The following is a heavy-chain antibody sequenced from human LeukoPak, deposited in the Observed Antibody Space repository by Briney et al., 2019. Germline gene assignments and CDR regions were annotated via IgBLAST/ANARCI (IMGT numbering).Heavy chain of an antibody. CDR2: IWYDGSNK. Sequence: PGGSLRLSCAASGFTFSSYGMHWVRQAPGKGLEWVAVIWYDGSNKYYADSVKGRFTISRDNSKNTLYLQMNSLRAEDTAVYYCARDFRDYYDSSGPCDYWGQGTLVTVSS. D-gene: IGHD3-22*01. CDR1: GFTFSSYG. V-gene: IGHV3-33*01. J-gene: IGHJ4*02. CDR3: ARDFRDYYDSSGPCDY.